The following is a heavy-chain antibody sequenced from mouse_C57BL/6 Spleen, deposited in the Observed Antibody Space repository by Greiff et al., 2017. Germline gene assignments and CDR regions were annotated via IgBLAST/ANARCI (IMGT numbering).Heavy chain of an antibody. J-gene: IGHJ2*01. V-gene: IGHV6-3*01. CDR2: IRLKSDNYAT. Sequence: EVKLEESGGGLVQPGGSMKLSCVASGFTFSNYWMNWVRQSPEKGLEWVAQIRLKSDNYATHYAESVKGRFTISRDDSKSSVYLQMNNLRAEDTGSYYCTATEDYVDYWGQGTTRTVSS. CDR3: TATEDYVDY. D-gene: IGHD1-1*01. CDR1: GFTFSNYW.